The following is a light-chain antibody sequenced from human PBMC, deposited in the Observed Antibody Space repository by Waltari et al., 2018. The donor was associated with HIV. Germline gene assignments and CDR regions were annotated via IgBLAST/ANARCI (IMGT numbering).Light chain of an antibody. V-gene: IGLV1-47*01. CDR1: SSNIGSKY. CDR3: AAWDDSLSGPLVV. CDR2: RNN. J-gene: IGLJ2*01. Sequence: QSVLTQPPSASGTPGQRVTIPCSGSSSNIGSKYVYWYQKLPGTAPNPLIYRNNQRPSGVPDRFSGSKSGTSASLAISGLRSEDEADYYCAAWDDSLSGPLVVFGGGTKLTVL.